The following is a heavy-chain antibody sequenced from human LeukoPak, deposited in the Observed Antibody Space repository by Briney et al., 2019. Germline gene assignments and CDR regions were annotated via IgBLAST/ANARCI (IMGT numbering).Heavy chain of an antibody. CDR2: IYYSGST. CDR3: ARYVGGSGSHFVY. D-gene: IGHD3-10*01. V-gene: IGHV4-59*01. J-gene: IGHJ4*02. Sequence: PSETLSLTCTVSGGSISSYYWSWIRQPPGKGLEWIGYIYYSGSTNYNPSLKSRVTISVDTSKNQFSLKLSSVTAADTAVYYCARYVGGSGSHFVYWGQGTLVTVSS. CDR1: GGSISSYY.